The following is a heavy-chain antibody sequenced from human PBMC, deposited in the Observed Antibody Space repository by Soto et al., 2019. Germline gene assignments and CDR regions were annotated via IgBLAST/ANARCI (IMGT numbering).Heavy chain of an antibody. CDR2: ISWNSGSI. CDR1: GFTFDNYA. Sequence: PGGSLGLSCASSGFTFDNYAMDWVRQTPGKGLEWVSGISWNSGSIGYADSVKGRFTISRDNAKNSLYLQMNSLRAEDTALYYCAKAIAAAGPTTHRSAFDIWGQGTMVTVSS. V-gene: IGHV3-9*01. D-gene: IGHD6-13*01. CDR3: AKAIAAAGPTTHRSAFDI. J-gene: IGHJ3*02.